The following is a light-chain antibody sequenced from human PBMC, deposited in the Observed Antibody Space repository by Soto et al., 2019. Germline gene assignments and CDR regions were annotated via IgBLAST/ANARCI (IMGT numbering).Light chain of an antibody. CDR3: QQGGIWPPV. Sequence: EIVLTQSPATLSLSPGERATLSCRASQSISTFLAWYQQKPGQAPRLLIYDAFTTATGVPARFSGSGYATAFTLTISSLEPEDFAVYYCQQGGIWPPVFGQGTRLEIK. CDR1: QSISTF. J-gene: IGKJ5*01. CDR2: DAF. V-gene: IGKV3-11*01.